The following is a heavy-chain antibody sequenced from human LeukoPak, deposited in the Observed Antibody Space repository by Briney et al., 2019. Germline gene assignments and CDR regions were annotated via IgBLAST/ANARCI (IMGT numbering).Heavy chain of an antibody. CDR3: TTLYGGSLDY. CDR2: ISYDGSNK. D-gene: IGHD5-12*01. Sequence: PGGSLRLSCAASGFTFSSYAMHWVRQAPGKGLEWVAVISYDGSNKYYADSVEGRFTISRDNAKNTLYLQMNSLRAEDTAVYYCTTLYGGSLDYWGQGTLVTVSS. J-gene: IGHJ4*02. CDR1: GFTFSSYA. V-gene: IGHV3-30-3*01.